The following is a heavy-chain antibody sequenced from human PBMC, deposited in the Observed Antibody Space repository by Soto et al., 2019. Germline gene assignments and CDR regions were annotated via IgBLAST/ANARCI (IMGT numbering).Heavy chain of an antibody. D-gene: IGHD3-16*01. CDR1: GYTFTSYG. J-gene: IGHJ6*02. Sequence: ASVQVSCKASGYTFTSYGIIWVPQAPGQGLELMGWISAYNGNTNYAQKLQCIVTMATDTSTSTAYMELRRLRSDDTAVYYCARGGSIEGWGQGTTVTVSS. CDR3: ARGGSIEG. V-gene: IGHV1-18*04. CDR2: ISAYNGNT.